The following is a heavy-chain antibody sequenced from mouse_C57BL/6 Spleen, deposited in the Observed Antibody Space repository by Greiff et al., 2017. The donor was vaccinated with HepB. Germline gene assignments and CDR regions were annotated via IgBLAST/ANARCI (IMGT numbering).Heavy chain of an antibody. J-gene: IGHJ4*01. D-gene: IGHD1-1*01. V-gene: IGHV5-4*01. CDR1: GFTFSSYA. Sequence: EVQLVESGGGLVKPGGSLKLSCAASGFTFSSYAMSWVRQTPEKRLEWVATISDGGSYTYYPDNVKGRFTISRDNAKNNLYLQMSHLKSEDTAMYYCARDRLYYGSRKGDAMDYWGQGTSVTVSS. CDR3: ARDRLYYGSRKGDAMDY. CDR2: ISDGGSYT.